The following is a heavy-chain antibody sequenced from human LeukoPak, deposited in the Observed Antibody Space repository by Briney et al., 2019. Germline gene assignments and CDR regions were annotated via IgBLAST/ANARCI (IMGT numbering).Heavy chain of an antibody. J-gene: IGHJ4*02. CDR2: VIPIFGTA. D-gene: IGHD6-13*01. CDR1: GGTFSSYA. V-gene: IGHV1-69*05. Sequence: SVKVSCKASGGTFSSYAISWVRQAPGQGLEWVGRVIPIFGTANYAQRFQGRVTITTDESTSTAYMELSSLRSEDTAVYYCASLSSSWYYWGQGTLVTVSS. CDR3: ASLSSSWYY.